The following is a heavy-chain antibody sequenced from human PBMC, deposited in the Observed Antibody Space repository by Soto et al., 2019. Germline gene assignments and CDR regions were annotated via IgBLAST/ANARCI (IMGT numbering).Heavy chain of an antibody. CDR2: IKPDGSEK. J-gene: IGHJ4*02. D-gene: IGHD4-4*01. Sequence: EVQLVESGGDLVQPGGSLRLSCVASGFSFSMYWMTWVRQAPGKGLEWVANIKPDGSEKYYVDSVKGRFTISRDNAKNSLNLQMNNLRAEDTAVYYCARDGTGSNALVHWGQGSKVTVSS. CDR1: GFSFSMYW. CDR3: ARDGTGSNALVH. V-gene: IGHV3-7*04.